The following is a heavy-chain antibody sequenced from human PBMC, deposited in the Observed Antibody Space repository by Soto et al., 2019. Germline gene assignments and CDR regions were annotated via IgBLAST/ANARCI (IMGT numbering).Heavy chain of an antibody. CDR1: GGTFISYT. CDR3: ARGGDGDSLAFRY. Sequence: QVQLVQSGAEVKKPGSSVKVSCKASGGTFISYTITWVRQAPGQGLEWMGGITPIFDTINHPQKFQGRLTITADESTSTVYMELNSLRSQDTAVYYCARGGDGDSLAFRYWGQGTLVTVSS. D-gene: IGHD3-10*01. J-gene: IGHJ4*02. V-gene: IGHV1-69*12. CDR2: ITPIFDTI.